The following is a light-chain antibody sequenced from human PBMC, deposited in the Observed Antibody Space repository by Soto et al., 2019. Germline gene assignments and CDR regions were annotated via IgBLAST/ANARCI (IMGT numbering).Light chain of an antibody. Sequence: DIPMTQSPSSVSASVGDTVTITCRASQVISSWLAWYQHKPGRAPKLLIYKASHLQPGDPSRFSGSGSEADYTFTLTIRNLQPEDFATYYCHQASSFPLTFGGGTKVEIK. CDR3: HQASSFPLT. CDR2: KAS. V-gene: IGKV1-12*01. J-gene: IGKJ4*01. CDR1: QVISSW.